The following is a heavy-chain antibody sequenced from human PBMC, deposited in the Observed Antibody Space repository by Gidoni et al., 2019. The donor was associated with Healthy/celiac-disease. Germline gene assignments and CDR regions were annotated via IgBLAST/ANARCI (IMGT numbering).Heavy chain of an antibody. D-gene: IGHD3-3*01. J-gene: IGHJ6*03. CDR3: ARGPSYDFWSGTYYYMDV. Sequence: QVQLQESGPGLVKPSETLSLTCTVSGGSISSYYWSWIRQPPGKGLEWIGYLYYSGSTNYNPSLKIRVTISVDTSKNQFSLKLSSVTAADTAVYYCARGPSYDFWSGTYYYMDVWGKGTTVTVSS. V-gene: IGHV4-59*01. CDR1: GGSISSYY. CDR2: LYYSGST.